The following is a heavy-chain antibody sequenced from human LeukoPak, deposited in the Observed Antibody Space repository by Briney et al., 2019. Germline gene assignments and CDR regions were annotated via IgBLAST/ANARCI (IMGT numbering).Heavy chain of an antibody. J-gene: IGHJ5*02. D-gene: IGHD6-19*01. CDR1: GFTFSSYA. CDR2: IGAGGTFT. V-gene: IGHV3-23*01. Sequence: PGGSLRLSCTASGFTFSSYAMNWVRQAPGKGLEWVSGIGAGGTFTYYADSVKGRFTVSRDDSKNTLYLQMNGLRAEDTALYYRARPWDDDSGFYISWGQGSLVTVSS. CDR3: ARPWDDDSGFYIS.